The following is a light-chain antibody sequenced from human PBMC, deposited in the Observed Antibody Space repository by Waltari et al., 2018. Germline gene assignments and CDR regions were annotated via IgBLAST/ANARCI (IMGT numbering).Light chain of an antibody. V-gene: IGKV1-33*01. CDR2: DVS. Sequence: DIQMTQSPTSQSASVGDRVTITFQASRDISKYLNWFQHKPGKDPKLLIYDVSNLETGVPSRFSGSGSGTDFTLTINSLQPEDIATYYCQQYYHLFSFGEGTKVGI. J-gene: IGKJ4*01. CDR3: QQYYHLFS. CDR1: RDISKY.